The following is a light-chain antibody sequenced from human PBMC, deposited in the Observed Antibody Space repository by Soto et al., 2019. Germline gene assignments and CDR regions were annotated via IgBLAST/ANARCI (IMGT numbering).Light chain of an antibody. Sequence: DVQMTQVPSSLSASVGDRVTITCRASQAIRNDLGWYQQKPGKAPKHLSYAASSMQSGVPTRVRGSGSGTDFTRTISRLPSEDLPTYYCQQHHISTRTFGQGTKVEIK. V-gene: IGKV1-17*01. J-gene: IGKJ1*01. CDR2: AAS. CDR1: QAIRND. CDR3: QQHHISTRT.